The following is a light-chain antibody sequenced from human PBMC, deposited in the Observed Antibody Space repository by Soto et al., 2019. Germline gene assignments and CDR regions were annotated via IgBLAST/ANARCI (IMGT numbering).Light chain of an antibody. CDR1: QSISSW. CDR2: DAS. V-gene: IGKV1-5*01. J-gene: IGKJ4*01. Sequence: DIQMTQSPSTLSASVGDRVTIACRASQSISSWLAWYQQKPGKAPKVLIYDASSLESGVPSGFSGSGSGTDFTLTISSLQPEDFATYYCQQGSFTLTFGGGTKVDIK. CDR3: QQGSFTLT.